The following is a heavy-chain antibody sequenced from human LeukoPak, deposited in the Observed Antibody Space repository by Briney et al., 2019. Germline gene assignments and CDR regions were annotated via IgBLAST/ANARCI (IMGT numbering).Heavy chain of an antibody. CDR2: IKHDESEK. CDR3: ARDAVDTANAV. J-gene: IGHJ6*02. V-gene: IGHV3-7*01. CDR1: GFSFNSDW. D-gene: IGHD5-18*01. Sequence: PGGSLRLSCAASGFSFNSDWMDWVRQAPGKGLEWVANIKHDESEKNYLDSVKGRFTISRDNAKNTLYLQMNSLRAEDTAVYYCARDAVDTANAVWGQGTTVTVSS.